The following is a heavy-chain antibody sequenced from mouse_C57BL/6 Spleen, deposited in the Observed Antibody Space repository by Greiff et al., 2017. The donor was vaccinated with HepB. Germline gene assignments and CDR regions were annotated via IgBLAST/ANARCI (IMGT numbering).Heavy chain of an antibody. J-gene: IGHJ2*01. Sequence: EVQLVESGPGLVKPSQSLSLTCSVTGYSITSGYYWNWIRQFPGNKLEWMGYISYDGSNNYNPSLKNRISITRDTSKNQFFLKLNSVTTEDTATYYCARSTVLYFDYWGQGTTLTVSS. D-gene: IGHD4-1*02. CDR1: GYSITSGYY. V-gene: IGHV3-6*01. CDR3: ARSTVLYFDY. CDR2: ISYDGSN.